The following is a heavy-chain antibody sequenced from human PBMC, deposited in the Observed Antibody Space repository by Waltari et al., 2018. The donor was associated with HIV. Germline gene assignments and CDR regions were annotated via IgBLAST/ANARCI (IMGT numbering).Heavy chain of an antibody. J-gene: IGHJ3*02. Sequence: QVHLQESGPGLVKPSQTLSLPCTVSVASISSGAYYWHCIRQYPGKGLEWIGYIYYSGNTYYNPSLKSQVTISLDTSKNQFSLKLTSVTAADTALYYCARAFYYDSSGYPIAFDIWGQGTMVTVSS. V-gene: IGHV4-31*01. D-gene: IGHD3-22*01. CDR3: ARAFYYDSSGYPIAFDI. CDR1: VASISSGAYY. CDR2: IYYSGNT.